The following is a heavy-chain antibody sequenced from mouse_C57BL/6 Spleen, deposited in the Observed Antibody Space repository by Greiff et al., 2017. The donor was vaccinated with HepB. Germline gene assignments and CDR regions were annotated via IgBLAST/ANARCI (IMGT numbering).Heavy chain of an antibody. CDR3: AHSSHWYFDV. CDR1: GYTFTSYW. V-gene: IGHV1-50*01. D-gene: IGHD1-1*01. Sequence: VKLQQPGAELVKPGASVKLSCKASGYTFTSYWMQWVKQRPGQGLEWIGEIDPSDSYTNYNQKFKGKATLTVDTSSSTAYMQLSSLTSEDSAVYYCAHSSHWYFDVWGTGTTVTVSS. J-gene: IGHJ1*03. CDR2: IDPSDSYT.